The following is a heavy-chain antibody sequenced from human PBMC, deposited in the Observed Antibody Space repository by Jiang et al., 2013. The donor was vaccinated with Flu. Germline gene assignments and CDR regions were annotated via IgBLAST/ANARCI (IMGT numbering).Heavy chain of an antibody. D-gene: IGHD2-21*02. Sequence: SGYTFTTYDINWVRQAPGQGLEWMGIINPSGGGTNYAQKFQGRVTMTRDTSTNTVYMELSSLTSEDTAFYYCARSDSCGGDCYFLDYWGQGTLVTVSS. J-gene: IGHJ4*02. V-gene: IGHV1-46*01. CDR1: GYTFTTYD. CDR2: INPSGGGT. CDR3: ARSDSCGGDCYFLDY.